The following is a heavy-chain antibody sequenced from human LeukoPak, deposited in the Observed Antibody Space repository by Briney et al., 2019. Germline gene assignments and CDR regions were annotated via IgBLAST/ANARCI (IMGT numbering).Heavy chain of an antibody. CDR1: GYTFTSYG. D-gene: IGHD3-3*01. Sequence: GASVKVSRKASGYTFTSYGISWVRQAPGQGLEWMGWISTYNGNTNYAQNLQGRVTMTTDTSTSIAYMELRSLRSDDTAVYYCARDRGPPHYDFWSGYQPEDAFGMWGQGAMVTVSS. V-gene: IGHV1-18*01. J-gene: IGHJ3*02. CDR3: ARDRGPPHYDFWSGYQPEDAFGM. CDR2: ISTYNGNT.